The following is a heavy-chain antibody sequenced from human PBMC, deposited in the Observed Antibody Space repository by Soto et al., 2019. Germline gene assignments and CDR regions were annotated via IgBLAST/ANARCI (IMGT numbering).Heavy chain of an antibody. CDR2: ISSSSNTI. D-gene: IGHD6-19*01. CDR3: ASGNGWRVDY. J-gene: IGHJ4*02. CDR1: GFTLSSYN. Sequence: EVQLVESGGGLVQPGGSLRLSCAASGFTLSSYNMNWVRQAPGKGLEWVSYISSSSNTIYYADSVKGRFTISRDNAKNSLYVQMNSLRDEDTAVYYCASGNGWRVDYWGQGTLVTVSS. V-gene: IGHV3-48*02.